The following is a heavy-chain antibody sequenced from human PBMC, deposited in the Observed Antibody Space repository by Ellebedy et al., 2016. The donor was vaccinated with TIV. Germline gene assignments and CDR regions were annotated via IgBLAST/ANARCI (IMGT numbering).Heavy chain of an antibody. Sequence: GESLKISCAGSGFTFSDYFMTWVRQAPGKGLEWVSYITNTGSTIYYADSVKGRFTVDRDNSKHSLFLQMNNLRGEDAAVYYCGRAREPGYFAYYYHGMDVWGQGTTVTVSS. V-gene: IGHV3-11*01. D-gene: IGHD3-9*01. J-gene: IGHJ6*02. CDR3: GRAREPGYFAYYYHGMDV. CDR1: GFTFSDYF. CDR2: ITNTGSTI.